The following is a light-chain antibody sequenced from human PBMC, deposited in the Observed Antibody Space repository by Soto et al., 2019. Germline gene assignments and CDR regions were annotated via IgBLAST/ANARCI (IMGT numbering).Light chain of an antibody. CDR3: QKYNRALVP. Sequence: DIQMTQSPSSLSASVGDRVTITCRASQGISNYLAWYQQKPGKVPKLMIYAASTLQSGVPSRFSGSGSGTEFTLTISSLQPEDVATYDCQKYNRALVPFGHGPKGDIK. V-gene: IGKV1-27*01. CDR2: AAS. CDR1: QGISNY. J-gene: IGKJ3*01.